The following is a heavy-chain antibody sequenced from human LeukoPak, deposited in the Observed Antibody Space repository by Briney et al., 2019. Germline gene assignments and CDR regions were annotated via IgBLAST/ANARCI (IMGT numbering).Heavy chain of an antibody. CDR3: ARDGDRGTEDSFDY. Sequence: SETLSLTCTVSGYSISSDYYWGWIRQPPGKGLEWIGYIYYSGSTNYNPSLKSRVTISVDTSKNQFSLKLSSVTAADTAVYYCARDGDRGTEDSFDYWGQGTLVTVSS. V-gene: IGHV4-61*01. D-gene: IGHD7-27*01. CDR2: IYYSGST. J-gene: IGHJ4*02. CDR1: GYSISSDYY.